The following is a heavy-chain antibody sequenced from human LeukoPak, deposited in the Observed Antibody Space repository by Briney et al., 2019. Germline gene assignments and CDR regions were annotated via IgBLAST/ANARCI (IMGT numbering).Heavy chain of an antibody. CDR2: ISYDGSNK. V-gene: IGHV3-30*01. CDR3: ARGANWISLDY. CDR1: GFTFSSYA. Sequence: PGGSLRLSCAASGFTFSSYAMHWVRQAPGKGLEWVAVISYDGSNKYYADSVKGRFTISRDNSKNMLYLQMNSLRAEDTAVYYCARGANWISLDYWGQGTLVTVSS. D-gene: IGHD2-2*03. J-gene: IGHJ4*02.